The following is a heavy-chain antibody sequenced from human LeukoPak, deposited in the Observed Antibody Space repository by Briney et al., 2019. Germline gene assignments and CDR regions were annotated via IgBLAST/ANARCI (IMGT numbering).Heavy chain of an antibody. Sequence: ASVKVSCKASGYAFTSYHIHWMRQAPGQGLEWMGIINPSGGSTSYAQKFQGRVTMTRDTSTSTVYMELSSLRSEDTAVYYCARDCRDGYARFDLWGRGTLVTVSS. D-gene: IGHD5-24*01. V-gene: IGHV1-46*01. J-gene: IGHJ2*01. CDR3: ARDCRDGYARFDL. CDR1: GYAFTSYH. CDR2: INPSGGST.